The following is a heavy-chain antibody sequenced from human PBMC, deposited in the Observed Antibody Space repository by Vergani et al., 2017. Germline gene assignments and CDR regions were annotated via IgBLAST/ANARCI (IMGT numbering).Heavy chain of an antibody. J-gene: IGHJ4*02. V-gene: IGHV2-5*02. CDR2: VFWDDDK. CDR1: GFSLTTRDVA. CDR3: THRPDCSVGHCYEDY. Sequence: QITLKESGPTLVKPTQTLTLTCTFSGFSLTTRDVAVGWIRQPPGKALEWLAIVFWDDDKRYSPSLRNRVTITRDTSRNQVVLTMTNIDPVDTATYYCTHRPDCSVGHCYEDYWGQGTLVTVSS. D-gene: IGHD2-15*01.